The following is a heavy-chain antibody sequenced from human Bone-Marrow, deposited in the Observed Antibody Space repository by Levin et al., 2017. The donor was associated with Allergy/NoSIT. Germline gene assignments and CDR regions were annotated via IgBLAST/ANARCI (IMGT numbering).Heavy chain of an antibody. CDR1: GGTFNTYT. CDR3: ARVPAFYYDSSGTYTDY. V-gene: IGHV1-69*13. Sequence: SVKVSCKASGGTFNTYTLSWVRQAPGQGLEWMGRIIPLYGTTDYAQKFQGRITMTADESTNTVYMELSSLRSEDTAVYYCARVPAFYYDSSGTYTDYWGQGTAVTVSS. CDR2: IIPLYGTT. D-gene: IGHD3-22*01. J-gene: IGHJ4*02.